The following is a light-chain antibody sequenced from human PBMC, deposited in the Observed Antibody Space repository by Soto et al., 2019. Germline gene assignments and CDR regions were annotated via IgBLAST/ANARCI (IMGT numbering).Light chain of an antibody. V-gene: IGKV1-39*01. CDR1: LAIGDS. J-gene: IGKJ1*01. CDR3: QQTYNLPRT. Sequence: DIQMTQSPSSLSASIGDRVTITCRASLAIGDSLSWFQQKAGKPPTLLIYGTYALQHGVPPRFSGSGSGTDFTLTISRLQHEDFATYYCQQTYNLPRTFGQGTKVDLK. CDR2: GTY.